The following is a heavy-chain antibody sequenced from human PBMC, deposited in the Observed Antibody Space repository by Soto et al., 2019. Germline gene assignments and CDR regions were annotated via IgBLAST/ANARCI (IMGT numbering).Heavy chain of an antibody. CDR1: GFTFSGSA. CDR3: VRHRIICANHVTTMVSNDGLDI. V-gene: IGHV3-73*02. D-gene: IGHD5-18*01. J-gene: IGHJ3*02. Sequence: EVQLVESGGGLVQPGGSLKLSCAASGFTFSGSAMHWVRQSSGKGLEWVGRIRSKANGYGTAYAASVTGRFTVSRDDSKNTTYLQMNSLKTEDTAIYYCVRHRIICANHVTTMVSNDGLDIWGQGTTVTVSS. CDR2: IRSKANGYGT.